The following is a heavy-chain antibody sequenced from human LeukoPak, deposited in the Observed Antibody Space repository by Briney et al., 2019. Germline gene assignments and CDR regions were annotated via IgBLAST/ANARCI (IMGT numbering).Heavy chain of an antibody. CDR1: AAIFSSNA. J-gene: IGHJ6*03. CDR3: AKTPRNYPPGHMDV. Sequence: PGGSLRLSCTASAAIFSSNAMHWVRQAPGKGLEWVAFIRYDGSSKYYADSVKGRFTISRDTSKNTSYLQMNSLRLEDTALYYFAKTPRNYPPGHMDVWGKGTTVTISS. CDR2: IRYDGSSK. D-gene: IGHD5-24*01. V-gene: IGHV3-30*02.